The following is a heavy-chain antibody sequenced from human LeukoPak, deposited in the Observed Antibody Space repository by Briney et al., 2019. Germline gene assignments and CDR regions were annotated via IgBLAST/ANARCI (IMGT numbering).Heavy chain of an antibody. CDR1: GGSISSSSYY. Sequence: SETLSLTCTVSGGSISSSSYYRGWIRQPPGKGLEWIGSIYYSGSTYYNPSLKSRVTISVDTSKNQFSLKLSSVTAADTAVYYCARAEDYVWGSYRTFDYWGQGTLVTVSS. CDR3: ARAEDYVWGSYRTFDY. D-gene: IGHD3-16*02. CDR2: IYYSGST. J-gene: IGHJ4*02. V-gene: IGHV4-39*07.